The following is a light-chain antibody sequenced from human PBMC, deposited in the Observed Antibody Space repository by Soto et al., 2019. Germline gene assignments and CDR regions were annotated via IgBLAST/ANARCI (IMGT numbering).Light chain of an antibody. J-gene: IGKJ1*01. CDR2: WAS. CDR1: QNILYNSNNKKY. Sequence: DIVMTQSPDSLAVSLGERATINCKSSQNILYNSNNKKYLAWYQQKPGQPPKLLIYWASIRESGVPDRFSGSGSGTDFTLTISSLQAEDVAVYYCQQYYSSPTWTFGQGTKVEIK. V-gene: IGKV4-1*01. CDR3: QQYYSSPTWT.